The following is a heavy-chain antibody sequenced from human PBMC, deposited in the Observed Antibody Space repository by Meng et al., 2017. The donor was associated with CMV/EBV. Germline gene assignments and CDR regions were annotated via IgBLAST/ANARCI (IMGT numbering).Heavy chain of an antibody. V-gene: IGHV1-69*02. J-gene: IGHJ5*02. D-gene: IGHD3-10*01. Sequence: SVKVSCKASVGTFSSNTITWVRQAPGQGLEWMGRTIPILGIADYAQKFQGRLTITADKSTRTAFMELSSLRSEDTAVYYCARSLGPPFGDLLYLWGQGTLVTVSS. CDR2: TIPILGIA. CDR3: ARSLGPPFGDLLYL. CDR1: VGTFSSNT.